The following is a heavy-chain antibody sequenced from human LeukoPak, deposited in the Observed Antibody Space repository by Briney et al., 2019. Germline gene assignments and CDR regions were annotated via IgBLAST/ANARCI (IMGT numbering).Heavy chain of an antibody. V-gene: IGHV5-51*01. CDR2: ISAGNSDA. CDR3: AIINHPDGRVY. CDR1: GYPFTTSW. D-gene: IGHD5-24*01. Sequence: GESLKISCQGFGYPFTTSWIGWVRQLPGKGLEGTAIISAGNSDAKYSPSFQGQVSISTDRTISTAYLHWSSLKASDTAIYYCAIINHPDGRVYWGQGTLVTVSS. J-gene: IGHJ4*02.